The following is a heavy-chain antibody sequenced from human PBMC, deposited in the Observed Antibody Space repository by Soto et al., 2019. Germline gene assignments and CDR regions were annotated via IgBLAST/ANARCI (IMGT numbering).Heavy chain of an antibody. Sequence: QVQLVESVGGVVQPGRSLRLSCAASGFTFSSYAMHWVRQAPGKGLEWVAVISYDGSNKYYADSVKGRFTISRDNSMNTLYLQMNSLRAEDTAVYYCARDLEVAVAGAWGQGTLVTVSS. CDR1: GFTFSSYA. D-gene: IGHD6-19*01. CDR3: ARDLEVAVAGA. CDR2: ISYDGSNK. J-gene: IGHJ5*02. V-gene: IGHV3-30-3*01.